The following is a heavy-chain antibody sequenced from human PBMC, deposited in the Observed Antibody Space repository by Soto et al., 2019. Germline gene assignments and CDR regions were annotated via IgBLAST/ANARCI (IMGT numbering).Heavy chain of an antibody. CDR3: ARGKSQTYYYDSSGYYVYDP. CDR1: GSSISSGGYY. V-gene: IGHV4-31*03. J-gene: IGHJ5*02. D-gene: IGHD3-22*01. CDR2: IYYSGST. Sequence: SETLSLTGTVSGSSISSGGYYWSWIRQHPGKGLEWIGYIYYSGSTYYNPSLKSRVTISVDTSKNQFSLKLSSVTAADTAVYYCARGKSQTYYYDSSGYYVYDPWGQGTLVTVSS.